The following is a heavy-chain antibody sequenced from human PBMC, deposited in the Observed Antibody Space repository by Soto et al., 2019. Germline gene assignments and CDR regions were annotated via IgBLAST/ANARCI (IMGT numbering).Heavy chain of an antibody. CDR2: IASSGNPT. CDR3: VRGWKSGSWWDY. J-gene: IGHJ4*02. Sequence: EVQLVESGGGLVQPGGSLRLSCAVSGFTLSSFSMNWVRQSPGKGLEWVSYIASSGNPTYYADSVKGRFTISRDNAKNSLFLQMNILRDVDTAVYYCVRGWKSGSWWDYWGQGTLVTVAS. CDR1: GFTLSSFS. D-gene: IGHD6-13*01. V-gene: IGHV3-48*02.